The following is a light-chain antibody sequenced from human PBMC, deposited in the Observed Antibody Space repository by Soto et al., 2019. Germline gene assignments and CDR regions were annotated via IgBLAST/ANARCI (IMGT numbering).Light chain of an antibody. V-gene: IGKV1-5*03. J-gene: IGKJ1*01. CDR3: QQYNSYPGT. CDR2: KAS. Sequence: DIQMTQSPSTLSASVGDRVTITCRASQSISSWLAWYQQKPGKAPKLLIYKASSLGSGVPSRFSGSGSGTEFTLTISSLQPDDFATYYCQQYNSYPGTFGQGTKVDIK. CDR1: QSISSW.